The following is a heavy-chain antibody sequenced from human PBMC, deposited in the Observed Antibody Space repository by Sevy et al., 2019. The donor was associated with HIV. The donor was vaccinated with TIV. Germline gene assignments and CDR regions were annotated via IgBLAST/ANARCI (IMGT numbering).Heavy chain of an antibody. CDR2: IWYDGKNK. CDR1: GFTFNSYG. CDR3: ARERIAMAGIGYYFDY. Sequence: GGSLRLSCAASGFTFNSYGMHWVRQAPGKGLEWVAVIWYDGKNKEYADSVKGRFTVSRDNSKNTLYMQMNGLRAEDTAVYYCARERIAMAGIGYYFDYWGRGTLVTVSS. V-gene: IGHV3-33*01. D-gene: IGHD6-19*01. J-gene: IGHJ4*02.